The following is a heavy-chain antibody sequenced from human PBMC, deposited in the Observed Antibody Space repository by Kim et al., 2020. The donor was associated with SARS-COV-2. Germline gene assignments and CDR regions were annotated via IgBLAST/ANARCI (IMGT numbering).Heavy chain of an antibody. Sequence: GGSLRLSCTASGFTFGDYAMSWVRQAPGKGLEWVGFIRSKAYGGTTEYAASVKGRFTISRDDSKSIAYLQMNSLKTEDTAVYYCTRAPEATDYWGQGTLVTVSS. CDR1: GFTFGDYA. CDR2: IRSKAYGGTT. V-gene: IGHV3-49*04. J-gene: IGHJ4*02. CDR3: TRAPEATDY.